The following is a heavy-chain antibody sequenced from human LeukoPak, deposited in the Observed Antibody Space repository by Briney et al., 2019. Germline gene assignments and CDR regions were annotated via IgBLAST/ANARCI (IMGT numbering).Heavy chain of an antibody. J-gene: IGHJ3*02. CDR2: ISSSSAYI. CDR3: AKKMDDALDM. V-gene: IGHV3-21*01. D-gene: IGHD5-24*01. CDR1: GFTFSSYS. Sequence: GGSLRLSCAASGFTFSSYSMNWVRQAPGKGLEWVSFISSSSAYISYTDSVKGRFTISRDNAKNSLYLQMNSLRAEVTSVYYCAKKMDDALDMWGQGTMVTVSS.